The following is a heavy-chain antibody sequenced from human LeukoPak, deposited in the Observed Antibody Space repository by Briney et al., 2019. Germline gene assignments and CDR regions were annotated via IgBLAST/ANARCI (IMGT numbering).Heavy chain of an antibody. D-gene: IGHD2-8*01. CDR1: GGSFSGYY. V-gene: IGHV4-34*01. J-gene: IGHJ4*02. CDR3: ARANSVLMVYAARKTFDY. Sequence: PSETLSLTCAVYGGSFSGYYWSWIRQPPGKGLEWIGEINHSGSTNYNPSLKSRVTISVDTSKNQFSLKLSSVTAADTAVYYCARANSVLMVYAARKTFDYWGQGTLVTVSS. CDR2: INHSGST.